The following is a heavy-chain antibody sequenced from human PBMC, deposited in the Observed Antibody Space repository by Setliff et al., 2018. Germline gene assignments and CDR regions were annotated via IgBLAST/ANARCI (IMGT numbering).Heavy chain of an antibody. CDR2: INHRGST. J-gene: IGHJ4*02. CDR1: GGTFSDYH. Sequence: SETLSLTCAAYGGTFSDYHWTWIRQSPEKGLEWIGEINHRGSTNYNPSLKSRVTISIDTSKDQFSLKLISMAAADTAVYYCARGRNIAARLLDSWGQGTLVTVSS. CDR3: ARGRNIAARLLDS. D-gene: IGHD6-6*01. V-gene: IGHV4-34*01.